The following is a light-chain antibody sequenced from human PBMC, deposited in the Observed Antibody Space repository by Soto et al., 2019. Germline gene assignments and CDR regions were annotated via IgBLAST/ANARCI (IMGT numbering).Light chain of an antibody. CDR1: QSVSNY. CDR3: QQRSDWRFI. CDR2: DAS. V-gene: IGKV3-11*01. J-gene: IGKJ3*01. Sequence: EIVLTQSPATLSLSPGERATLSCRASQSVSNYLAWYQQKPGQGPRLLIYDASHRATGIPARFSGSGSGTDLTLTISSLEPEDFGVYYCQQRSDWRFIFGPGTKVDIK.